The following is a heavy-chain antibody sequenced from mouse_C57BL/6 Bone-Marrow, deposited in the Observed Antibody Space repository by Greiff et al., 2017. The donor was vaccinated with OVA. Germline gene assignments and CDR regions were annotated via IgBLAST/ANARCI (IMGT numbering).Heavy chain of an antibody. J-gene: IGHJ3*01. Sequence: DVHLVESGGGLVQPKGSLKLSCAASGFSFNTYAMNWVRQAPGKGLEWVARIRSKSNNYATYYADSVKDRFTISRDDSESMLYLQMNNLKTEDTAMYYCVRPYDYDEGWFAYWGQGTLVTVSA. CDR1: GFSFNTYA. D-gene: IGHD2-4*01. CDR3: VRPYDYDEGWFAY. V-gene: IGHV10-1*01. CDR2: IRSKSNNYAT.